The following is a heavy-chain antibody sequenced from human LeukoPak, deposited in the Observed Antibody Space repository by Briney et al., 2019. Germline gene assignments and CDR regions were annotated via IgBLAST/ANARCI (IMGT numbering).Heavy chain of an antibody. Sequence: ALVKVSCKASGYTFTSYGISWVRQAPGQGLEWMGWISAYNGNTNYAQKLQGRVTMTTDTSTSTAYMELRSLRSDDTAVYYCARVGRYDFWSGYSSYYYYYMDVWGKGTTVTVSS. CDR3: ARVGRYDFWSGYSSYYYYYMDV. CDR2: ISAYNGNT. V-gene: IGHV1-18*01. CDR1: GYTFTSYG. J-gene: IGHJ6*03. D-gene: IGHD3-3*01.